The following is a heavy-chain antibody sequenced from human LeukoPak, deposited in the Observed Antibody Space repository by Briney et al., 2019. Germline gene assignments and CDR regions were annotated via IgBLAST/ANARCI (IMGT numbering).Heavy chain of an antibody. CDR2: ISGSGGST. CDR1: GFTFSSYA. D-gene: IGHD6-19*01. Sequence: GGSLRLSCAASGFTFSSYAMSWVRQAPGKGLEWVSAISGSGGSTYYADSVKGRFTISRDNSKNTLYLQMNSLRAEDTAIYYCAKFHVNFSSGWLRSFDYWGQGTLVTVSS. J-gene: IGHJ4*02. CDR3: AKFHVNFSSGWLRSFDY. V-gene: IGHV3-23*01.